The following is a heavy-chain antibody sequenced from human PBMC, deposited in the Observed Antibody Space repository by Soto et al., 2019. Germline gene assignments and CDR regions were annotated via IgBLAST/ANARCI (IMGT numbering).Heavy chain of an antibody. V-gene: IGHV5-51*01. CDR1: GYSFTSYW. CDR3: ARHASHVGAARPNSCYYGMKV. CDR2: IYPGDSDT. Sequence: ESLKISCKGSGYSFTSYWIGWVRQMPGQGLECMGIIYPGDSDTRYSPSFQGQVTISADNSISTAYLPWTSLQASDTATYSCARHASHVGAARPNSCYYGMKVWHKGTRVTVSS. J-gene: IGHJ6*04. D-gene: IGHD1-26*01.